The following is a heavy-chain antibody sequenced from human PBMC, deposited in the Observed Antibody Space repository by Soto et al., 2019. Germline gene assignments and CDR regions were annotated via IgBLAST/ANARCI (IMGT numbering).Heavy chain of an antibody. CDR3: AKRLDSRDYYYGMDV. D-gene: IGHD2-2*03. Sequence: GGSLRLSCAASGFTFSSYAMSWVRQAPGKGLEWVSSIIVSGGSTYYADSVKGRFTISRDNSKNTLYLQMNSLRAEDTAVYYCAKRLDSRDYYYGMDVWGQGTTVTVSS. CDR1: GFTFSSYA. CDR2: IIVSGGST. V-gene: IGHV3-23*01. J-gene: IGHJ6*02.